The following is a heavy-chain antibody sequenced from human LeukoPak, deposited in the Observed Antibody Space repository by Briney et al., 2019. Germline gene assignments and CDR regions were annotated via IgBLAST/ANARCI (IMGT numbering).Heavy chain of an antibody. Sequence: PSETLSLTCTVSGGSISSSYWSWIRQPAGKGLESIGRIYTSGSNNYNPSLKSRVTMSVDTSKNQFSLKLSSVTAADTAVYYCARGFDYYYGSGSYYNPTYYFDYWGQGTLVTVSS. J-gene: IGHJ4*02. CDR2: IYTSGSN. CDR3: ARGFDYYYGSGSYYNPTYYFDY. V-gene: IGHV4-4*07. D-gene: IGHD3-10*01. CDR1: GGSISSSY.